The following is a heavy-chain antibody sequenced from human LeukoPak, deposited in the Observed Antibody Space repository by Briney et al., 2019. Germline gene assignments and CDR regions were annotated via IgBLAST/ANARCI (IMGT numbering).Heavy chain of an antibody. CDR1: GFPFSSYS. Sequence: PGGALRLSCAASGFPFSSYSMTWVRQAPGKGLEWVSYISSSSSTIYYADSVKGRFTISRDNAKNSLYLQMNSLRDEDTAVYYCASPTKTLKNWGQGTLVTVSS. J-gene: IGHJ4*02. CDR2: ISSSSSTI. CDR3: ASPTKTLKN. V-gene: IGHV3-48*02.